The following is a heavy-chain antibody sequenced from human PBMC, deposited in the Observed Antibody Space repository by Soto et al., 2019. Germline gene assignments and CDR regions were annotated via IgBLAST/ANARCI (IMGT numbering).Heavy chain of an antibody. Sequence: QVQLVQSGAEVKKPGASVKVSCKASGYTFTSYDINWVRQATGQGLEWMGWMNPNSGNTGYAQKCQGRVTMTRNTSISTAYMELSSLRSEDTAVYYCATITYGRSSSSSGEGFDYWGQGTLVTVSS. CDR1: GYTFTSYD. CDR2: MNPNSGNT. V-gene: IGHV1-8*01. D-gene: IGHD6-6*01. J-gene: IGHJ4*02. CDR3: ATITYGRSSSSSGEGFDY.